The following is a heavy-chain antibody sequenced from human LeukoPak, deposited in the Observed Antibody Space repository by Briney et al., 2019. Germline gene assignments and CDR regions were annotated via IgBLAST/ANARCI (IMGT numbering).Heavy chain of an antibody. CDR1: GFTFTNSP. J-gene: IGHJ4*02. D-gene: IGHD6-19*01. CDR3: ATGSCRYSPDY. CDR2: IVVGSGNT. Sequence: SVKVSRKASGFTFTNSPMQWVRQARGQRLEWIGWIVVGSGNTNYAQKFQERVTITRDMSPSTAYMELRSLRSGGTAVYYCATGSCRYSPDYWGQGTLVTVSS. V-gene: IGHV1-58*02.